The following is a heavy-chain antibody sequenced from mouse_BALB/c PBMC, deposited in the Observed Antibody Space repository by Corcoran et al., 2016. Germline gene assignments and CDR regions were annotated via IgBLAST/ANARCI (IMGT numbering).Heavy chain of an antibody. CDR1: GYTFTTAG. Sequence: QIQLVQSGPELKKPGETVRISCKASGYTFTTAGMQWVQKMPGKGLKWIGWINTHSGVPKYAEDFKGRFAFSLETSASTAYLQISNLKNEDTATYFCARYCNYRYFDVWGAGTTVTVSS. V-gene: IGHV9-4*02. CDR3: ARYCNYRYFDV. J-gene: IGHJ1*01. CDR2: INTHSGVP.